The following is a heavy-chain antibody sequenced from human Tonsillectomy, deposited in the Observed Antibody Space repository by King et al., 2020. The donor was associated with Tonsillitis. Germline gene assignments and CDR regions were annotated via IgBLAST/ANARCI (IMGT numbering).Heavy chain of an antibody. J-gene: IGHJ4*02. CDR1: GFTFRTYT. CDR2: ISSTRSFI. V-gene: IGHV3-21*01. D-gene: IGHD2-2*01. Sequence: VQLVESGGGLVKPGGSLRLSCAASGFTFRTYTMTWVRQAPGKGLEWVSSISSTRSFIYYADSLKGRFTVSRDNAQNSLYLQMNRLRAEDTAVYYCARDLRDILLVPTAVSACWGQGTLVTVSS. CDR3: ARDLRDILLVPTAVSAC.